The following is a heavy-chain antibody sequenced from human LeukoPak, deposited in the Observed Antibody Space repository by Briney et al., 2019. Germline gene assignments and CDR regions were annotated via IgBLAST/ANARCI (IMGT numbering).Heavy chain of an antibody. V-gene: IGHV3-48*04. J-gene: IGHJ4*02. CDR1: GFTFSTYS. CDR2: ISSSSGTI. CDR3: ARRYCSSASCLFDY. D-gene: IGHD2-2*01. Sequence: GGSLRLSCAASGFTFSTYSMKWVRQAPGKGLEWVSYISSSSGTIYYADSVKGRFTISRDNAKNSLYLQMNSLRAEDAAVYYCARRYCSSASCLFDYWGQGTLVTVSS.